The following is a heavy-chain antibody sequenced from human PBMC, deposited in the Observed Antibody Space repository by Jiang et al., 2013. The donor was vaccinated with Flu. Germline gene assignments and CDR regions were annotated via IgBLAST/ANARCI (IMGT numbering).Heavy chain of an antibody. J-gene: IGHJ5*02. CDR3: ARGGVSLYYDFWSGYNP. CDR1: GGSFSGYY. V-gene: IGHV4-34*01. Sequence: ELLKPSETLSLTCAVYGGSFSGYYWSWIRQPPGKGLEWIGEINHSGSTNYNPSLKSRVTISVDTSKNQFSLKLSSVTAADTAVYYCARGGVSLYYDFWSGYNPWGQGNPGHRLL. CDR2: INHSGST. D-gene: IGHD3-3*01.